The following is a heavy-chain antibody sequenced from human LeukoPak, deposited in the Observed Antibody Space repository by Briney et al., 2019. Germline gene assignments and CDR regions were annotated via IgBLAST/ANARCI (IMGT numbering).Heavy chain of an antibody. CDR1: GDSISSSSYY. Sequence: SETLSLTCTVSGDSISSSSYYWGWIRQPPGKGLEWIGCIYYSGSTYYNPSLKSRVTISVDTSKNQFSLKLSSVTAADRAVYYCARHQTGEGAFEMWRQNTMVTDSS. J-gene: IGHJ3*02. V-gene: IGHV4-39*01. CDR3: ARHQTGEGAFEM. CDR2: IYYSGST. D-gene: IGHD3-10*01.